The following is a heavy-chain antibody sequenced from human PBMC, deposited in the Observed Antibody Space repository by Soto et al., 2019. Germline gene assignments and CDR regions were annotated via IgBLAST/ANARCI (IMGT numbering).Heavy chain of an antibody. D-gene: IGHD4-17*01. V-gene: IGHV1-8*01. CDR2: MNPNSGNT. CDR1: ENTFTSYD. CDR3: ARGVKYGAYSRWFDP. Sequence: QVQLVQSGAEVKKPGASVKVSCKASENTFTSYDINWVRQATGQGLEYLGWMNPNSGNTAYVQKFQGRVTMTWDTSITTAYMELSGLRSEDTAVYFCARGVKYGAYSRWFDPWGQGTLVTVSS. J-gene: IGHJ5*02.